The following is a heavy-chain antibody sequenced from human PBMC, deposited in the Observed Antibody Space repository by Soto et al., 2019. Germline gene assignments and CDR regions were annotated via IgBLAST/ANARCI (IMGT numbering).Heavy chain of an antibody. J-gene: IGHJ4*02. D-gene: IGHD5-18*01. CDR3: AGSRGDKAMFPY. CDR2: IIPIVGTA. Sequence: QVQLVQSGAEVKKPGSSVKVSCKASGGTFSSYAISWVRQAPGQGLEWMGGIIPIVGTANYAQKFQGRVTITADESTSTADMGLSSRRSEDTAVYYGAGSRGDKAMFPYWGQGTLVTVSS. CDR1: GGTFSSYA. V-gene: IGHV1-69*12.